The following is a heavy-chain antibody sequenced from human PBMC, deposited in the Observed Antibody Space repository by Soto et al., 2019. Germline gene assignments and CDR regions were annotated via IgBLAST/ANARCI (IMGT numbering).Heavy chain of an antibody. V-gene: IGHV3-9*01. CDR2: ISCNSGTI. CDR3: AKERRDYSYYMDV. CDR1: GFTFDDYA. J-gene: IGHJ6*03. Sequence: GGSLRLSCAASGFTFDDYAMHWVRQAPGKGLEWVSGISCNSGTIGYADSVKGRFTISRDNAKNSLYLQMNSLRAEDTALYYCAKERRDYSYYMDVWGKGTTVTVSS.